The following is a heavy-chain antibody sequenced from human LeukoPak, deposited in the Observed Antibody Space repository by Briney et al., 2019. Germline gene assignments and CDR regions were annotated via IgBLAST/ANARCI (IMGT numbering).Heavy chain of an antibody. Sequence: GGSLRLSCAASGFTFRSYEMNWVRQAPGRGLEWVSYISSSGSNIYYADSVKGRFTISRDNAKNSLYLQMNSLRAEDTAVYYCAKFIGDFWSGTMGAFDIWGQGTMVTVSS. CDR2: ISSSGSNI. D-gene: IGHD3-3*01. V-gene: IGHV3-48*03. CDR1: GFTFRSYE. J-gene: IGHJ3*02. CDR3: AKFIGDFWSGTMGAFDI.